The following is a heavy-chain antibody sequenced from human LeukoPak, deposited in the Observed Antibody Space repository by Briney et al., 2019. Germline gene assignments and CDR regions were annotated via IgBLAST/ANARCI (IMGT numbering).Heavy chain of an antibody. V-gene: IGHV4-61*02. CDR3: ARGTRGLTGEGSYYYYYMDV. D-gene: IGHD3-9*01. CDR2: IYTSGST. J-gene: IGHJ6*03. CDR1: GGSISSGSYY. Sequence: SQTLSLTCTVSGGSISSGSYYWSWIRQPAGKGLEWIGRIYTSGSTNYNPSLKSRVTISVDTSKNQFSLKLSSVTAADTAVYYCARGTRGLTGEGSYYYYYMDVWGKGTTVTVSS.